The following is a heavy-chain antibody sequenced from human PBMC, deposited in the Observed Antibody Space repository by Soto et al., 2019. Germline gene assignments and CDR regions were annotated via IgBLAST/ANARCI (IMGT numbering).Heavy chain of an antibody. V-gene: IGHV1-46*01. D-gene: IGHD5-18*01. CDR2: INPSGGYT. CDR3: ARCGYSYNYYYGMDV. J-gene: IGHJ6*02. CDR1: GYTFTSYY. Sequence: ASVKVSCKASGYTFTSYYMNWVRQAPGQGLEWLGIINPSGGYTTYAQRFLGRVTMTSDTSTSTVYMELSSLRSEDTAVYYCARCGYSYNYYYGMDVWGQGTTVTVSS.